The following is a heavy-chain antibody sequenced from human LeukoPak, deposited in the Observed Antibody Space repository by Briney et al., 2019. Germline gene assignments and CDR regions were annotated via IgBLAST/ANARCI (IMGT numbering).Heavy chain of an antibody. J-gene: IGHJ6*03. V-gene: IGHV3-23*01. Sequence: GGSLRLSCAASGFTFSSYAMSWVRQAPGKGLEWVSAISGSGGSTYYADSVKGRFTISRDNSKNTLYLQMNSLRAEDTAVYYCARWARGYQLLNYYYYYMDVWGKGTTVTVSS. CDR2: ISGSGGST. D-gene: IGHD2-2*01. CDR1: GFTFSSYA. CDR3: ARWARGYQLLNYYYYYMDV.